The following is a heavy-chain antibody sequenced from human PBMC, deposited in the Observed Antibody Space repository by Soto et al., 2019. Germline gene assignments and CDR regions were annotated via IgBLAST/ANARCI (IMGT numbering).Heavy chain of an antibody. CDR2: IDPSDSYT. D-gene: IGHD1-26*01. V-gene: IGHV5-10-1*01. J-gene: IGHJ5*02. CDR3: ASVYSGSYFWFDP. Sequence: GESLKISCKGSGYSFTSYWISWVRQMPGKGLEWMGRIDPSDSYTNYSPSFQGHVTISADKSISTAYLQWSSLKASDTAMYYCASVYSGSYFWFDPWGQGTLVTVS. CDR1: GYSFTSYW.